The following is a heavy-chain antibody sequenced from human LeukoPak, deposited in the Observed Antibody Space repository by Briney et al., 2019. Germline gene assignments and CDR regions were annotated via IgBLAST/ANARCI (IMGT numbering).Heavy chain of an antibody. CDR3: ARGSPGYYDFFDP. D-gene: IGHD3-22*01. Sequence: ASVKVSCKASGGTFSSYAISWVRQAPGQGLEWMGGIIPIFGTANYAQKFQGRVTITADESTSTAYMELSSLRSEDTAVYYCARGSPGYYDFFDPWGQGTLVTVSS. CDR2: IIPIFGTA. V-gene: IGHV1-69*13. CDR1: GGTFSSYA. J-gene: IGHJ5*02.